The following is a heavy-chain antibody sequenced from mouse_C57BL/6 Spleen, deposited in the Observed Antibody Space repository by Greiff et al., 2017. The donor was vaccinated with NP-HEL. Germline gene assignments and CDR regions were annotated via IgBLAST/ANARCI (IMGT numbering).Heavy chain of an antibody. CDR1: GYTFTSYW. D-gene: IGHD4-1*01. CDR2: IDPSDSET. J-gene: IGHJ2*01. CDR3: ARRWDVGGYYFDY. Sequence: QVQLQQPGAELVRPGSSVKLSCKASGYTFTSYWMHWVKQRPIQGLEWIGNIDPSDSETHYNQKFKDKATLTVDKSSSTAYMQLSSLTSEDSAVYYCARRWDVGGYYFDYWGQGTTLTVSS. V-gene: IGHV1-52*01.